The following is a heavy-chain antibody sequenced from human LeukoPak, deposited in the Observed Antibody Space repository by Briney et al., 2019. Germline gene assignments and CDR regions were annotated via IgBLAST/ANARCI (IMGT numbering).Heavy chain of an antibody. V-gene: IGHV3-23*01. D-gene: IGHD2-15*01. CDR2: ISGSGGST. CDR1: GFTFSSYA. CDR3: AKDLIVVVVAARSDAFDI. J-gene: IGHJ3*02. Sequence: TGGSLRLSCAASGFTFSSYAMSWVRQAPGKGLEWVSAISGSGGSTYYADSVKGRFTISRDNSKNTLYLQMNSLRAEDTAVYYCAKDLIVVVVAARSDAFDIWGQGTMVTVSS.